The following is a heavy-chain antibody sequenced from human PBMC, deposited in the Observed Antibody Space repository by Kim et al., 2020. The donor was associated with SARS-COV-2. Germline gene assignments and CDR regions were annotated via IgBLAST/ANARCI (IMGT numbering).Heavy chain of an antibody. CDR3: AKCPFVSSTSCPWEY. J-gene: IGHJ4*02. D-gene: IGHD2-2*01. V-gene: IGHV3-23*01. CDR2: ISGSGGST. CDR1: GFTFSSYA. Sequence: GGSLRLSCAASGFTFSSYAMSWVRQAPGKGLEWVSAISGSGGSTYYADSVKGRFTISRDNSKNTLYLQMNSLRAEDTAVYYCAKCPFVSSTSCPWEYWGQGTLVTVSS.